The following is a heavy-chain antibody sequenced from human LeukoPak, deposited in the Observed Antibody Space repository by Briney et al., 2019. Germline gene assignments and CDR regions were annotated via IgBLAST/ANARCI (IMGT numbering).Heavy chain of an antibody. V-gene: IGHV1-46*01. CDR3: ARDPSSGLDY. Sequence: ASVKVSCKPFGYTSTSYYMHWGRQAPGQGLEWMGIINPSGGSTSYAQKFQGRVTMTRDTSTSTVYMELSSLRSEDTAVYYCARDPSSGLDYWGQGTLVTVSS. CDR1: GYTSTSYY. D-gene: IGHD3-22*01. CDR2: INPSGGST. J-gene: IGHJ4*02.